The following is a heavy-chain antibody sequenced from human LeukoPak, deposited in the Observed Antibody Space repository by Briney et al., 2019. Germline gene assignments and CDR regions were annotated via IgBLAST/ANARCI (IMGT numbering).Heavy chain of an antibody. V-gene: IGHV3-66*01. CDR1: GFTVSSNY. Sequence: PGGSLRLSCAASGFTVSSNYMSWLRQAPGKGLEWVSVIYSGGSTYYADSVKGRFAISRDNSKNTLYLQMNSLRAEDTAVYYCARVRTTGSFDPWGQGTLVTVSS. J-gene: IGHJ5*02. D-gene: IGHD4-17*01. CDR3: ARVRTTGSFDP. CDR2: IYSGGST.